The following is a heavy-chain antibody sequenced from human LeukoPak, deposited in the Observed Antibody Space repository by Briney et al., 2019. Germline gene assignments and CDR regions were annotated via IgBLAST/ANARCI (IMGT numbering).Heavy chain of an antibody. CDR3: AKGSGYSFEY. CDR2: ASASGGTT. CDR1: GFTFSSSA. V-gene: IGHV3-23*01. Sequence: GGSLRLSCAASGFTFSSSARRRVRQAPGKGLEWVSSASASGGTTYYADSVKGRFTISRDNSKNTLYLQMNSLRAEDTALYYCAKGSGYSFEYWGQGSLGTVSS. D-gene: IGHD3-22*01. J-gene: IGHJ4*02.